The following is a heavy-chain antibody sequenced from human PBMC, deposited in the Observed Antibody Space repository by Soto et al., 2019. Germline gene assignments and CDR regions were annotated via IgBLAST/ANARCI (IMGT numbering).Heavy chain of an antibody. CDR3: RSSTSCYDESCVDV. CDR2: LYHIGST. Sequence: SETLSLTCAVSGYSISSGNYRAWIRQPPGRGLEWIGSLYHIGSTHYNTSLKSRVTISVDASKNHFSLELSSVTAADTAIYYCRSSTSCYDESCVDVWGQGTMVTVSS. V-gene: IGHV4-38-2*01. CDR1: GYSISSGNY. J-gene: IGHJ6*02. D-gene: IGHD2-2*01.